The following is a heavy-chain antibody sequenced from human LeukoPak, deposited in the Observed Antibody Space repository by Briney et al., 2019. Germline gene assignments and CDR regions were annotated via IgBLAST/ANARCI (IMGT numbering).Heavy chain of an antibody. CDR2: ISSSATNI. CDR1: GFTFSSYA. CDR3: AKDITVEYSSSLPSFDY. D-gene: IGHD6-6*01. Sequence: QPGGSLRLSCAASGFTFSSYAMSWVRQAPGKGLEWLSYISSSATNIQYADSVKGRFTISRDNAKNSLYLQMNSLRAEDTALYYCAKDITVEYSSSLPSFDYWGQGTLVTVSS. V-gene: IGHV3-48*04. J-gene: IGHJ4*02.